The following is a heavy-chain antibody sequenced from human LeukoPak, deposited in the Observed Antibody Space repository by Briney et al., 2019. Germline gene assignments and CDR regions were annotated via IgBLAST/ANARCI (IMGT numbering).Heavy chain of an antibody. V-gene: IGHV4-59*01. J-gene: IGHJ4*02. CDR3: ARIEDYGGNSVNY. Sequence: PSETLSLTCTVSGGSISSYYWSWIRQPPGKGLEWIGYIYYSGSTNYNPSLKSRVTISVDTSKNQFSLKLSSVTAADTAVYYCARIEDYGGNSVNYWGQGTLVSVSS. D-gene: IGHD4-23*01. CDR1: GGSISSYY. CDR2: IYYSGST.